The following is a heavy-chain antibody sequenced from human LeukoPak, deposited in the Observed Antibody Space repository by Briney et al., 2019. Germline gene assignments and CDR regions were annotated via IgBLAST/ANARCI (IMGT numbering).Heavy chain of an antibody. V-gene: IGHV4-59*01. J-gene: IGHJ2*01. CDR1: RGSLRNFY. Sequence: PSGALSPTLPGPRGSLRNFYRGLVPQPPGEGLGWVGYIYYSGSTNYNPSLKSRVTISVDTSKNQFSLKLSSVTAADTAVYYCARKEDPRAGYWYFDLWGRGTLVTVSS. CDR2: IYYSGST. CDR3: ARKEDPRAGYWYFDL.